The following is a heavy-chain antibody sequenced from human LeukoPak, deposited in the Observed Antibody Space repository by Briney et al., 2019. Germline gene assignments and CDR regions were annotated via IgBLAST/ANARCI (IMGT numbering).Heavy chain of an antibody. V-gene: IGHV3-21*01. D-gene: IGHD6-19*01. CDR3: ARDGGDRAVAGENNRFDP. CDR1: GFTFSSHG. Sequence: GGSLRLSCAASGFTFSSHGMNWVRQAPGKGLEWVSSISSSGSYIYYTDSVKGRFTISRDNAKNSLYLQMNSLRAEDTAVYYCARDGGDRAVAGENNRFDPWGQGTLVTVSS. J-gene: IGHJ5*02. CDR2: ISSSGSYI.